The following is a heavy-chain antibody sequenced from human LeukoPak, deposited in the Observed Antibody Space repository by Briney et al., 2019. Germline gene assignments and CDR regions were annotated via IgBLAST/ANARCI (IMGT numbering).Heavy chain of an antibody. CDR2: ISDSGDTT. CDR3: AKVTGVAGTSSYGMDV. Sequence: GGSLRLSCAASGFTFSNFGMSWVRQAPGKGLETVSAISDSGDTTYYADSVKGRFTISRDYSKNKLYLRMNSLRAEDTAVYYCAKVTGVAGTSSYGMDVWGQGTTVTVSS. CDR1: GFTFSNFG. V-gene: IGHV3-23*01. D-gene: IGHD6-19*01. J-gene: IGHJ6*02.